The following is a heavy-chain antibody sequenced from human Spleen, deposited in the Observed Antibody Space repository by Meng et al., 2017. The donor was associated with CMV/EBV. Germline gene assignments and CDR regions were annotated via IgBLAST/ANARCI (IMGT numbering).Heavy chain of an antibody. CDR2: INPDGSWT. J-gene: IGHJ1*01. CDR3: ARGIVVVIATQGEYFQH. V-gene: IGHV3-74*01. Sequence: GESLKISCAASGFTFSSFGMNWVRQAPGKGLVCVSRINPDGSWTTYADSVKGRFTISRDNSKNTLYLQMNSLRAEDTAVYYCARGIVVVIATQGEYFQHWGQGTLVTVSS. CDR1: GFTFSSFG. D-gene: IGHD2-21*01.